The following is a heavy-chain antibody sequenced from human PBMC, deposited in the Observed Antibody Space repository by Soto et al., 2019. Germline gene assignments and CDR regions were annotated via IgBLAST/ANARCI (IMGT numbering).Heavy chain of an antibody. V-gene: IGHV3-9*01. D-gene: IGHD3-3*01. CDR2: ISWNSGSI. Sequence: GGSLRLSCAASGFTFDDYAMHWVRQAPGKGLEWVSGISWNSGSIGYADSVKGRFTISRDNAKNSLYLQMNSLRAEDTALYYCAKDISYDEMASFDYWGQGTLVTVSS. CDR1: GFTFDDYA. CDR3: AKDISYDEMASFDY. J-gene: IGHJ4*02.